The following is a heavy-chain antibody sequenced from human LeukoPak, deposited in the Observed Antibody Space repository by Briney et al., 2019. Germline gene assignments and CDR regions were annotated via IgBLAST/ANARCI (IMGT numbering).Heavy chain of an antibody. CDR2: IYYSGST. J-gene: IGHJ4*02. Sequence: PSETLSLTCTVSGGSISSFYWTWIRQPPGKGLELIGYIYYSGSTNFNPSLKSRVTISVDTSKNQFSLKLSSVTAADTAVYYCARVGDSSGYYYYLDYWGQGTLVTVSS. CDR1: GGSISSFY. D-gene: IGHD3-22*01. V-gene: IGHV4-59*01. CDR3: ARVGDSSGYYYYLDY.